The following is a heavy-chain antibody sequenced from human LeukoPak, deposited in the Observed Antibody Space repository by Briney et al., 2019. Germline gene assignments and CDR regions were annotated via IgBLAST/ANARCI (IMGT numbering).Heavy chain of an antibody. J-gene: IGHJ3*02. CDR1: GFTFSNAL. CDR3: ATEGFTYGYHGIDI. D-gene: IGHD5-18*01. V-gene: IGHV3-15*01. Sequence: GGSLRLSCAASGFTFSNALMSWVRRAPGRGLEWVGRIKTKTNGGTADYSPPVKGRFTISRDDSKNTLYLQMNSLKTDDTAVYYCATEGFTYGYHGIDIWGQGTIVTVSS. CDR2: IKTKTNGGTA.